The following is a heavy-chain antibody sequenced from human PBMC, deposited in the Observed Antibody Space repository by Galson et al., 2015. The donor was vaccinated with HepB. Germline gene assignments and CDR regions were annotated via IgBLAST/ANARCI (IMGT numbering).Heavy chain of an antibody. CDR3: ARGPGIAAATSHPLI. J-gene: IGHJ3*02. CDR2: IKEDGSEK. CDR1: GFTFSSYW. V-gene: IGHV3-7*03. D-gene: IGHD6-13*01. Sequence: SLRLSCAASGFTFSSYWMSWVRQAPGKGLEWVANIKEDGSEKYYVDSVKGRFTISRDNAKKSLYLQMNSLRAEDTAVYCCARGPGIAAATSHPLIWGQGTMVTVSS.